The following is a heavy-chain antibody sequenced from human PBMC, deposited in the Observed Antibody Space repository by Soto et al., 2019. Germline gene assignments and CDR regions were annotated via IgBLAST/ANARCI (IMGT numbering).Heavy chain of an antibody. J-gene: IGHJ4*02. CDR1: GFTFSSYA. Sequence: EMQLLESGGGLVQPGGSLRLSCAASGFTFSSYAMSWVRQAPGKGLEWVSAISGSGGSTYYADSVKGRFTISRDNSKYTLYLQIISLRAQDTAVHYCANHLCFGELSNWGQGTLVTVSS. CDR3: ANHLCFGELSN. D-gene: IGHD3-10*01. CDR2: ISGSGGST. V-gene: IGHV3-23*01.